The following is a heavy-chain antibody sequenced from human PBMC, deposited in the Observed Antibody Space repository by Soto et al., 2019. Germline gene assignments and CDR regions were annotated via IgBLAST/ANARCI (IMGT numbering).Heavy chain of an antibody. CDR3: ARDRTMIRGVITRSFDY. D-gene: IGHD3-10*01. CDR2: IWYDGSNK. J-gene: IGHJ4*02. Sequence: GGSLRLSCAASGFTFSSYGMHWVRQAPGKGLEWVAVIWYDGSNKYYADSVKGRFTISRDNSKNTLYLQMNSLRAEDTAVYFCARDRTMIRGVITRSFDYWGQGTLVTVSS. CDR1: GFTFSSYG. V-gene: IGHV3-33*01.